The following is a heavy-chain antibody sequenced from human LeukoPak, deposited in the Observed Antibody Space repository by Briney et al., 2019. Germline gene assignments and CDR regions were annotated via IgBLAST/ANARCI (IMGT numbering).Heavy chain of an antibody. V-gene: IGHV4-39*01. J-gene: IGHJ4*02. CDR3: ARVPTVTFFDY. Sequence: SETPSLTCTVSGDSISSSSYYWGWIRQPPGKGLEWIGSIYYSGSTYYNPSLKSRVTISVDTSKNQFSLKLSSVTAADTAVYYCARVPTVTFFDYWGQGTLVTVSS. CDR1: GDSISSSSYY. D-gene: IGHD4-17*01. CDR2: IYYSGST.